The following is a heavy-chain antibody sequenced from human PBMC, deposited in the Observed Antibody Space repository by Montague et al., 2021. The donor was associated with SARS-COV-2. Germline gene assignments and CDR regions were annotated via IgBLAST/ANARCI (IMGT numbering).Heavy chain of an antibody. V-gene: IGHV4-4*02. CDR2: IYHSGST. J-gene: IGHJ2*01. CDR1: GGSISSSHW. Sequence: SETLSLTCAVSGGSISSSHWWSWVRQPPGKGLEWIGNIYHSGSTNYNPSLKSRVTISIDKSKNQFSLKLSSVTAADTAAYYCAREFRTYGYGGQYWYFDLWGRGTLVTVSS. D-gene: IGHD3-10*01. CDR3: AREFRTYGYGGQYWYFDL.